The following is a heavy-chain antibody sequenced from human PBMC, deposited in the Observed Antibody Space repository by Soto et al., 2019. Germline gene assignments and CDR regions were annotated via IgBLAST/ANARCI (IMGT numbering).Heavy chain of an antibody. V-gene: IGHV3-30-3*02. J-gene: IGHJ4*02. CDR1: GFTFDTYG. CDR2: ISYEGSNT. CDR3: AKTPYSSSWNPRFDY. Sequence: GGSLRLSCVASGFTFDTYGIHWVRQAPGKGLQWVALISYEGSNTYYADSVRGRFTISRDNSKNALYLQMDTLRPEDTGVYYCAKTPYSSSWNPRFDYWGQGTLVTVSS. D-gene: IGHD6-13*01.